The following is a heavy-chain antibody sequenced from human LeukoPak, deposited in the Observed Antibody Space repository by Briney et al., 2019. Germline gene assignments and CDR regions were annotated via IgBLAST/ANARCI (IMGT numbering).Heavy chain of an antibody. V-gene: IGHV3-21*01. Sequence: GGSLRLSCAASGFTFSTYAMNWIRQAPGKGLEWVSSISSTGTYIYYGDLVEGRFTISRDNARNSLYLQMNSLRAEDTAVYYCARGVGNFRYFFDYWGQGTLVTVSS. CDR3: ARGVGNFRYFFDY. J-gene: IGHJ4*02. D-gene: IGHD2/OR15-2a*01. CDR2: ISSTGTYI. CDR1: GFTFSTYA.